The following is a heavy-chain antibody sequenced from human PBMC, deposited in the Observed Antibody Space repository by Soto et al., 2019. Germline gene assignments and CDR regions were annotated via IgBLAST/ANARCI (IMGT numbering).Heavy chain of an antibody. V-gene: IGHV3-53*02. CDR2: IYSGGRT. J-gene: IGHJ6*02. Sequence: EVQLVETGGGLIQPGGSLRLSCAASGFTVSSNYMSWVRQAPGKGLEWVSVIYSGGRTYYADSVKGRFTISRDNSKNTLYLQMNSLRAEDTAVYYCARGSIAVAAGMDVWGQGTTVTVSS. CDR1: GFTVSSNY. CDR3: ARGSIAVAAGMDV. D-gene: IGHD6-19*01.